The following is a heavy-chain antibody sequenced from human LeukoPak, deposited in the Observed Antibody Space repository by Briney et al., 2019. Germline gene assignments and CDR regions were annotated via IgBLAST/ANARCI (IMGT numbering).Heavy chain of an antibody. CDR1: RYSFTSLW. CDR2: IYPGDSDT. V-gene: IGHV5-51*01. D-gene: IGHD3-10*01. Sequence: GESLKISFKGSRYSFTSLWIACVRQMPGKGREGMGIIYPGDSDTKYSPSFDGQVTISVDKSIATAYLQWSSLKASDTAMYYCARPKHGSGSYPFDYWGQGTLVTVSS. CDR3: ARPKHGSGSYPFDY. J-gene: IGHJ4*02.